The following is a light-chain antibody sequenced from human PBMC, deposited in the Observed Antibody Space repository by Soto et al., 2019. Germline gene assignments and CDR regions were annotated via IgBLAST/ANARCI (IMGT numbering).Light chain of an antibody. CDR3: QQYNSYST. J-gene: IGKJ1*01. Sequence: IQMTQSPSSLSASVGDIVTITCQASQDISNHLNWYQQKPGKAPKLLIYDASNLETGVPSRFSGSGSGTEFTLTISSLQPDDFATYYCQQYNSYSTFGQGTKVDI. CDR1: QDISNH. CDR2: DAS. V-gene: IGKV1-33*01.